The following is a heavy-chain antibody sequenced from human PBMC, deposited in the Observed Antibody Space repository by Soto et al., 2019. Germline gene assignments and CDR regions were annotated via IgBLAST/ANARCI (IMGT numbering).Heavy chain of an antibody. V-gene: IGHV3-7*04. CDR2: IKQDGSEK. J-gene: IGHJ4*02. CDR1: GFTFSSYW. CDR3: ARQQYGKMY. D-gene: IGHD4-17*01. Sequence: EVQLVESGGGLVQPGGSLRLSCAASGFTFSSYWMSWVRQAPGKGLEWVANIKQDGSEKYYVDSVKGRFTRSRDNAKNSLYLQMNSLRVEDTAMYFCARQQYGKMYWGQGTLVTVS.